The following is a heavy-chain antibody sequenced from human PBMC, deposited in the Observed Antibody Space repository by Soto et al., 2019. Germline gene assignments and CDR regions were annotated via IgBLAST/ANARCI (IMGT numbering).Heavy chain of an antibody. J-gene: IGHJ4*02. CDR2: ITYSGGT. CDR1: GGSINSGGYY. CDR3: ARNYYNSKVYDY. D-gene: IGHD3-22*01. V-gene: IGHV4-31*03. Sequence: PSETLSLTCTVSGGSINSGGYYWSWIRQHPGKGLEWIGYITYSGGTNYNPSLKSRITISRDTSKNQFSLKLSSVTAADTAVYYCARNYYNSKVYDYCGQGTRVNVS.